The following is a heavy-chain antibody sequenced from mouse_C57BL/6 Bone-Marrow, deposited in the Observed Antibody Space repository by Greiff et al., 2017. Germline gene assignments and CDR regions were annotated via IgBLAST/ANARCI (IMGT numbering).Heavy chain of an antibody. CDR1: GYTFTSYG. V-gene: IGHV1-81*01. Sequence: QVQLQQSGAELARPGASVKLSCKASGYTFTSYGISWVKQRTGQGLEWIGEIYPRSGNTYYNEKFKGKATLTADKSSSTAYMELRSLTSEDAAVDFCATVVAHFDYWGQGTTLTVSS. J-gene: IGHJ2*01. D-gene: IGHD1-1*01. CDR2: IYPRSGNT. CDR3: ATVVAHFDY.